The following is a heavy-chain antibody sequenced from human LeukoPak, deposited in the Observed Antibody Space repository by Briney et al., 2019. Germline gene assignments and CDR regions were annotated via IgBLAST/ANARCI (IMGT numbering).Heavy chain of an antibody. J-gene: IGHJ4*02. CDR3: AKGDYYGSGSYYDSPLARYYFDY. CDR1: GFTFDDYA. D-gene: IGHD3-10*01. V-gene: IGHV3-9*01. Sequence: GGSLRLSCAASGFTFDDYAMHWVRQAPGKGLEWVSGISWNSGSIGYADSVKGRFTISRDNAKNSLYLQMNSLRAEDTAVYYCAKGDYYGSGSYYDSPLARYYFDYWGQGTLVTVSS. CDR2: ISWNSGSI.